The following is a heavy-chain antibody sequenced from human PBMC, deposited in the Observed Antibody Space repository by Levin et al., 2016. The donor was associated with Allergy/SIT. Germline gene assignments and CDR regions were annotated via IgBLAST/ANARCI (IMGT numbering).Heavy chain of an antibody. Sequence: RQAPGKGLEWVSYISSSSSYTNYADSVKGRFTISRDNAKNSLYLQMNSLRAEDTAVYYCARDPLSGYEWGPNYYYYGMDVWGQGTTVTVSS. V-gene: IGHV3-11*05. CDR3: ARDPLSGYEWGPNYYYYGMDV. J-gene: IGHJ6*02. D-gene: IGHD5-12*01. CDR2: ISSSSSYT.